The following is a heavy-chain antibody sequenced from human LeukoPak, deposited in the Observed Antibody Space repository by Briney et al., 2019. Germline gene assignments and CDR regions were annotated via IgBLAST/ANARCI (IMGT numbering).Heavy chain of an antibody. CDR1: GFTFSSYG. CDR2: ISYDGSNK. Sequence: GGSLRLSCAASGFTFSSYGMHRVRQAPGKGLEWVAVISYDGSNKYYADSVKGRFTISRDNSKNTLYLQMNSLRAEDTAVYYCAKVMTTVTNYYYYGMDVWGQGTTVTVSS. D-gene: IGHD4-17*01. V-gene: IGHV3-30*18. J-gene: IGHJ6*02. CDR3: AKVMTTVTNYYYYGMDV.